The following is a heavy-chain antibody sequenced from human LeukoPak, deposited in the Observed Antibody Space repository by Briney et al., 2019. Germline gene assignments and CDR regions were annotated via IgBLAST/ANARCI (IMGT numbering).Heavy chain of an antibody. J-gene: IGHJ4*02. Sequence: PGGSLRLSCAASGFTFSSYGMHWVRQAPGKGLEWVAFIRYDGSNKYYADSVKGRFTISRDNSKNTLYLQMISLRAEDTAVYYCARSPQEIFDFWGQGTLVTVSS. CDR1: GFTFSSYG. CDR3: ARSPQEIFDF. CDR2: IRYDGSNK. V-gene: IGHV3-30*02.